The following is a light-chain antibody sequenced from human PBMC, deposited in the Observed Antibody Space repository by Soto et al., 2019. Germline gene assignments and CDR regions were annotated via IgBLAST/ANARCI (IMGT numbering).Light chain of an antibody. V-gene: IGKV3-20*01. CDR1: QSLTSSY. CDR3: QHYESSPPSYT. CDR2: GAS. Sequence: EIVLTQSPGTLSLSPGERVTLSCRASQSLTSSYLAWYQQNPGQAPRLLIYGASSSATGIPDRFSGSGSGTDFTLTISRLEPEDFAVYYCQHYESSPPSYTFGQGTKLEIK. J-gene: IGKJ2*01.